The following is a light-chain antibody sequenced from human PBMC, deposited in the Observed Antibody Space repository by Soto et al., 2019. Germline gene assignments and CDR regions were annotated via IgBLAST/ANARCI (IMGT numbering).Light chain of an antibody. CDR3: QQRSNGPLIS. CDR2: EAA. J-gene: IGKJ5*01. V-gene: IGKV3-11*01. Sequence: ETELTQSPATLSLSQGERATVSCRASQSVDRFLAWYQQKPGQAPRLLIYEAAKRATGIPARLSGSGSGTDFTLTISSLEPEDFAVYYCQQRSNGPLISFGQGTRLEIK. CDR1: QSVDRF.